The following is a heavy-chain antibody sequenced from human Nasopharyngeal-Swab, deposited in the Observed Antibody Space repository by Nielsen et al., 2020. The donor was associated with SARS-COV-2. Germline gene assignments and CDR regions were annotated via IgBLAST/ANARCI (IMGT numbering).Heavy chain of an antibody. D-gene: IGHD1-26*01. CDR3: ARDSATWGPHYFDY. V-gene: IGHV4-39*07. CDR2: IYYSGST. J-gene: IGHJ4*02. CDR1: GGSISSSSYY. Sequence: SETLSLTCTVSGGSISSSSYYWGWIRQPPGKGLEWIGSIYYSGSTYYNPSLKSRVTISVDTSKNQFSLKLSSVTAADTAVYYCARDSATWGPHYFDYWGQGTLVTVSS.